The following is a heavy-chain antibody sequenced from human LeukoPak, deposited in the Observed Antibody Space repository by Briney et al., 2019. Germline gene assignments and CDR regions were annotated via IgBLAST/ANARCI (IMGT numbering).Heavy chain of an antibody. CDR2: INPNRGGT. CDR1: GYTFTGYY. V-gene: IGHV1-2*02. Sequence: ASVKVSCKASGYTFTGYYIHWVRQAPGQGLVWMGWINPNRGGTNYAQKFQGRVTMTRDTSISTAYMELSRLRSDDTAVYYCARFDYYDSSGYPLDYWGQGTLVTVSS. CDR3: ARFDYYDSSGYPLDY. D-gene: IGHD3-22*01. J-gene: IGHJ4*02.